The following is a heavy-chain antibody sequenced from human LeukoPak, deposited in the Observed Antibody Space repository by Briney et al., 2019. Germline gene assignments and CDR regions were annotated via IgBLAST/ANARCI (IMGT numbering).Heavy chain of an antibody. Sequence: GGSLRLSCAASGFTFSSYSMNWVRQAPGKGLEWVSSISSSSSYLYYADSVKGRFTISRDNAKNSLYLQMNSLRAEDTAVYFCARDHYGSGTCYDKNFDYWGQGTLVTVSS. J-gene: IGHJ4*02. V-gene: IGHV3-21*01. CDR3: ARDHYGSGTCYDKNFDY. D-gene: IGHD3-10*01. CDR2: ISSSSSYL. CDR1: GFTFSSYS.